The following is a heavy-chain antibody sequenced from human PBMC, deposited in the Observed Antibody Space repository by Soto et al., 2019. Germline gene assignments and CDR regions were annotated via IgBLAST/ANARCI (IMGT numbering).Heavy chain of an antibody. V-gene: IGHV6-1*01. CDR2: TYYRSKWYN. Sequence: SQTLSLTCAISGDSVSSNSAAWNLIRQSPSRGLEWLGRTYYRSKWYNDYAVSVKSRITINPDTSKNQFSLQLNSVTPEDTAVYYCARGISSSWAPHFDYWGQGTLVTVS. CDR3: ARGISSSWAPHFDY. D-gene: IGHD6-13*01. CDR1: GDSVSSNSAA. J-gene: IGHJ4*02.